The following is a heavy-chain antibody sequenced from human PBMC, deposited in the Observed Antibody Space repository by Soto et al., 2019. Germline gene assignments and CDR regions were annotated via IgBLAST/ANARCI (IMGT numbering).Heavy chain of an antibody. V-gene: IGHV3-23*01. D-gene: IGHD1-7*01. Sequence: PVGSLRLSCAASGFSFSNYAMNWVRQAPGKGLELVSFISGSRNDGITKYVDSVKGRFTISRDNSKNTLYLQMNSLKTEDTAVYYCTTSTYNWNYVDFDYWGQGTLVTVSS. CDR1: GFSFSNYA. J-gene: IGHJ4*02. CDR2: ISGSRNDGIT. CDR3: TTSTYNWNYVDFDY.